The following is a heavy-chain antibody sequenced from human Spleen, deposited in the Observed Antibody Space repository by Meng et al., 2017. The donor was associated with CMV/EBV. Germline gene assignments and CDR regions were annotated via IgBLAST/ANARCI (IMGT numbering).Heavy chain of an antibody. D-gene: IGHD2-15*01. CDR2: IIPIVEIS. CDR1: GGTLSRDA. V-gene: IGHV1-69*10. CDR3: ATVAQCRGGSCYFDN. Sequence: YGGTLSRDAINGVRQAPGQGLEWMGGIIPIVEISNYAKKCRGRVTFSADTSTTTDYMELSSLKSEDTAIYYCATVAQCRGGSCYFDNWGQGTLVTVSS. J-gene: IGHJ4*02.